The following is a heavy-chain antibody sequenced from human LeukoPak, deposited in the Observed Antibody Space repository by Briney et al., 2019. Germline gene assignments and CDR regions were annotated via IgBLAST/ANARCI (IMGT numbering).Heavy chain of an antibody. CDR1: GGTFISYA. J-gene: IGHJ4*02. CDR2: IIPIFGTA. D-gene: IGHD2-2*01. Sequence: AVKVSFKASGGTFISYAISGVGQPPGQGVEWVGGIIPIFGTANYAQKFRGGVTHTPDESTRTAHMSLSNQRAEEPAVCYFGRASYPAMPAGYWGQGTLVTVSS. V-gene: IGHV1-69*13. CDR3: GRASYPAMPAGY.